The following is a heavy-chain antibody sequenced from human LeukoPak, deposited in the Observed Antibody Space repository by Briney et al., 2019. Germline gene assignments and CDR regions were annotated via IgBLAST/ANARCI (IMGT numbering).Heavy chain of an antibody. V-gene: IGHV4-59*08. D-gene: IGHD6-6*01. J-gene: IGHJ4*02. CDR2: IYYTGST. Sequence: SETPSLTCSVSGGSISSLYWSWIRQPPGKGLEWIGYIYYTGSTNYNPSLKSRVTMFVDMSKNQFSLRLSSVTAADTAVYYCARHRAYSSSSPFDYWGQGTLVTVSS. CDR1: GGSISSLY. CDR3: ARHRAYSSSSPFDY.